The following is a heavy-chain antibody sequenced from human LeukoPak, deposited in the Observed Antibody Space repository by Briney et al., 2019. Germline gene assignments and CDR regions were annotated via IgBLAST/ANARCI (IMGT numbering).Heavy chain of an antibody. CDR1: GGSISSHY. V-gene: IGHV4-59*11. J-gene: IGHJ4*02. CDR3: ARGRAATFLDY. Sequence: SETLSLTCTVSGGSISSHYRSWIRQPPGKGLEWIGYIYYSGSTNYNPSLKSRVTISVDTSKNQFSLKPGSVTAADTAVYYCARGRAATFLDYWGQGTLVTVSS. D-gene: IGHD2-15*01. CDR2: IYYSGST.